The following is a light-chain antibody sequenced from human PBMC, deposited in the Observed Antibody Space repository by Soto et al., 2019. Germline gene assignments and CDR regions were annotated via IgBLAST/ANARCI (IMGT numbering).Light chain of an antibody. J-gene: IGKJ1*01. V-gene: IGKV1-5*01. Sequence: EILMTQSPYTLSASVGDRVTLTCRASQSMSNCLAWYQQKPGQAPKLLMSGASRLQSGVPSRFIGSASGTDFTLTISSLQPDDIAPYYCQQCHRYSTFGQGTKVDIK. CDR1: QSMSNC. CDR2: GAS. CDR3: QQCHRYST.